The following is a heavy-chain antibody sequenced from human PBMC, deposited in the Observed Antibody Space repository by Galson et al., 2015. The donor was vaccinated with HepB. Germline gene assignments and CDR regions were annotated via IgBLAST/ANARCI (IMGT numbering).Heavy chain of an antibody. J-gene: IGHJ4*02. V-gene: IGHV5-10-1*01. D-gene: IGHD3-10*01. CDR3: ARLDYYGSGSYLVDY. Sequence: QSGAEVKKPGESLRISCKGSGYSFTSYWISWVRQMPGKGLEWVGRIDPSDSYTNYSPSFQGHVTISAYKSISTAYLQWSSLKASDTAMYYCARLDYYGSGSYLVDYWGQGTLVTVSS. CDR1: GYSFTSYW. CDR2: IDPSDSYT.